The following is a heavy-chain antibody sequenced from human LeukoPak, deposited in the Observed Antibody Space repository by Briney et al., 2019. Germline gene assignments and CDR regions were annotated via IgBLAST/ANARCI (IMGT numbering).Heavy chain of an antibody. CDR3: ARDRARIVGATEWFDP. J-gene: IGHJ5*02. CDR2: INPSGGST. D-gene: IGHD1-26*01. CDR1: GYTFTSYY. V-gene: IGHV1-46*01. Sequence: ASVKVSCKASGYTFTSYYMHWVRQAPGQGLEWMGIINPSGGSTSYAQKFQGRVTMTRDTSTSTVYMELSSLRSEDTAVYYCARDRARIVGATEWFDPWGQGTLVTVSS.